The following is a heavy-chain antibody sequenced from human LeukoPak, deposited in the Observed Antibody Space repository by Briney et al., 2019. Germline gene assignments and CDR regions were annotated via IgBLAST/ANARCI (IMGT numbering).Heavy chain of an antibody. D-gene: IGHD6-19*01. CDR2: INPNSGGA. J-gene: IGHJ4*02. CDR1: GYTFTGYY. V-gene: IGHV1-2*02. Sequence: ASVKVSCKASGYTFTGYYMHWVRHAPGQGLEWMGWINPNSGGANYAQKFQGRVTMTRDTSITTAYMELSSLRSDDAAVFYCARGGKLDASGWDFLDYWGQGTLVTVSS. CDR3: ARGGKLDASGWDFLDY.